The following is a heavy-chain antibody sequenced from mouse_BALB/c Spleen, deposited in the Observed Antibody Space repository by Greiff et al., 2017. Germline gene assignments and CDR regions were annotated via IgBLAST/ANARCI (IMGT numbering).Heavy chain of an antibody. D-gene: IGHD1-1*01. Sequence: VKLMESGAELAKPGASVKMSCKASGYTFTSYWMHWVKQRPGQGLEWIGYINPSTGYTEYNQKFKDKATLTADKSSSTAYMQLSSLTSEDSAVYYCARRNYGYAMDYWGQGTSVTVSS. J-gene: IGHJ4*01. CDR1: GYTFTSYW. CDR2: INPSTGYT. V-gene: IGHV1-7*01. CDR3: ARRNYGYAMDY.